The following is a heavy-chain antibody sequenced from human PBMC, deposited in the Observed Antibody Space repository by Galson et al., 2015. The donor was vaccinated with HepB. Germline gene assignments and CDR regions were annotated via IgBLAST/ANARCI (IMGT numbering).Heavy chain of an antibody. CDR1: GYTFTSYG. Sequence: SVKVSCKASGYTFTSYGISWVRQAPGQGLEWMGWISVDNGNANYAQKVQGRVTMTADTSTSTAYMELRSLRSDDTAVYYCARVGTSGWYYFDYWGQGTLVTVSS. CDR3: ARVGTSGWYYFDY. V-gene: IGHV1-18*04. CDR2: ISVDNGNA. J-gene: IGHJ4*02. D-gene: IGHD6-19*01.